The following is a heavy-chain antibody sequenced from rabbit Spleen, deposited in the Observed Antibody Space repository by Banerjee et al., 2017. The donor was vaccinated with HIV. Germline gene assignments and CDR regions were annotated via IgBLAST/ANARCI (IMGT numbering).Heavy chain of an antibody. CDR2: TEPIFGTT. Sequence: QLVESGGGLVKPEGSLKLSCTASGFSFSNKVVMCWVRQAPGKGLEWIGLTEPIFGTTYYANWVNGRFTISSHNAQNTLYLQLKSLTAADTATYFCARVGGVGVYGYAPLWGPGTLVTVS. CDR3: ARVGGVGVYGYAPL. CDR1: GFSFSNKV. D-gene: IGHD6-1*01. J-gene: IGHJ4*01. V-gene: IGHV1S7*01.